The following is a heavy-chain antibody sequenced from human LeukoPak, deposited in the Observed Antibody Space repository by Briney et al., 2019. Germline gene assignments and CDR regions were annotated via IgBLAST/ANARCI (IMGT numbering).Heavy chain of an antibody. Sequence: GGSLRLSCAASGFTFSSYAMNWVRQAPGKGLEWVSGIRDNGASTYYADSVKGRFTISRDNSKNTLYLQMNSLRDDDTAIYYCAKGGRDGSSWSGTDYWGQGALVTVSS. CDR3: AKGGRDGSSWSGTDY. CDR1: GFTFSSYA. V-gene: IGHV3-23*01. J-gene: IGHJ4*02. CDR2: IRDNGAST. D-gene: IGHD2-15*01.